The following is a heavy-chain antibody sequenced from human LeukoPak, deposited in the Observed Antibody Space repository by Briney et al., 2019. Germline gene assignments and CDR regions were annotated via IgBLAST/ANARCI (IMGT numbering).Heavy chain of an antibody. Sequence: GGSLRLSCAASGFTFSSYWMHWVRQAPGKGLVWVSRINSDGSSTIYADSVKGRFTISRDNAKNTLYLQMNSLRAEDTAVYYCAAPPPRSYYYDSSGQLDYWGQGTLVTVSS. V-gene: IGHV3-74*01. D-gene: IGHD3-22*01. CDR2: INSDGSST. CDR1: GFTFSSYW. CDR3: AAPPPRSYYYDSSGQLDY. J-gene: IGHJ4*02.